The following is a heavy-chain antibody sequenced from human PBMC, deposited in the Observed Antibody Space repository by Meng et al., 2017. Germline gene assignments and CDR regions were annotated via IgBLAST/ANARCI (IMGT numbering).Heavy chain of an antibody. J-gene: IGHJ6*02. Sequence: ASVKVSCKASGYTFTSYGISWVRQAPGQGLEWMGWISAYNGNTNYAQKLQGRVTMTTDTSTSTAYMELRSLRSDDTAVYYCARSYYSMIGLGHYYYGMDVWGQGTTVTVSS. D-gene: IGHD3-22*01. CDR2: ISAYNGNT. V-gene: IGHV1-18*01. CDR1: GYTFTSYG. CDR3: ARSYYSMIGLGHYYYGMDV.